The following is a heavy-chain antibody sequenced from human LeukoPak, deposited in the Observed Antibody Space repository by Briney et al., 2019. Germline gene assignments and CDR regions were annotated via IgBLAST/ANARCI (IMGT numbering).Heavy chain of an antibody. Sequence: PSETLSLTCTVSGGSISSSSYYWGWIRQPPGKGLEWIWSIYYTRSTYYNPSLKGRVTISVDTSKNQFSLKLTSVTAEDTAVYYCARGVTMIVVVIHDWYFDLWGRGTLVTVSS. CDR2: IYYTRST. CDR3: ARGVTMIVVVIHDWYFDL. V-gene: IGHV4-39*01. D-gene: IGHD3-22*01. CDR1: GGSISSSSYY. J-gene: IGHJ2*01.